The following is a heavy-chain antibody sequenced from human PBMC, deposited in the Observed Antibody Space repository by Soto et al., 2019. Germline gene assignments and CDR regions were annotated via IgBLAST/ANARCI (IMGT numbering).Heavy chain of an antibody. J-gene: IGHJ4*02. Sequence: ASVKVSCKASGYTFTSYGISWVRQAPGQGLDCLGWISTYNGNTNYAQKLQGRVTMTTDTSTSTAYMELRSLRSDDTAVYYCARDSAPFYDILTGYWVPDYWGQGTLVTVSS. CDR2: ISTYNGNT. CDR1: GYTFTSYG. V-gene: IGHV1-18*01. D-gene: IGHD3-9*01. CDR3: ARDSAPFYDILTGYWVPDY.